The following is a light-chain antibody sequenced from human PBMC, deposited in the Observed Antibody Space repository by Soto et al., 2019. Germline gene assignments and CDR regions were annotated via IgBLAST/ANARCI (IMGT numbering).Light chain of an antibody. V-gene: IGLV2-11*01. Sequence: QSALTQPRSVSGSPGQSVTIFCTGTSSDVGGYNYVSWYQQHPGKAPKLMIYDVTKRPSGVPDRFSGSKSGNTASLTISGLQAEDEADYYCCSYAGSYTLYVFGTGTKVTV. CDR2: DVT. J-gene: IGLJ1*01. CDR1: SSDVGGYNY. CDR3: CSYAGSYTLYV.